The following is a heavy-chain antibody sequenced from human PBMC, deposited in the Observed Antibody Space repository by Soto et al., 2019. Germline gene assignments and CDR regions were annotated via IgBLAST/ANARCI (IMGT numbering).Heavy chain of an antibody. V-gene: IGHV1-2*02. Sequence: GASVKVSCKASGYTFTGYYVHWVRHAPGQGLEWMGWINPNSGDTYLAQRFQGRVTMNRDTSIGTAYMELRGLTSDDTAEYYCAKGGAIVAAGTRVYLYNAMDVWGQGTTVTVYS. CDR3: AKGGAIVAAGTRVYLYNAMDV. CDR2: INPNSGDT. D-gene: IGHD1-26*01. J-gene: IGHJ6*02. CDR1: GYTFTGYY.